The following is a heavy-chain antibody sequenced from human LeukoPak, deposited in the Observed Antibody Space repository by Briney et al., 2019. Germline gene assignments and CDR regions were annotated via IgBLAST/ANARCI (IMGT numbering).Heavy chain of an antibody. CDR3: AKVFTRIVVVPAAITKYNWFDP. CDR1: GFTFSSYG. D-gene: IGHD2-2*01. J-gene: IGHJ5*02. V-gene: IGHV3-23*01. Sequence: GGSLRLSCAASGFTFSSYGMSWVRQAPGKGLEWVSAISGSGGSTYYADSVKGRFTISRDNSKNTLYLQMNSLRAEDTAVYYCAKVFTRIVVVPAAITKYNWFDPWGQGTLVTVSS. CDR2: ISGSGGST.